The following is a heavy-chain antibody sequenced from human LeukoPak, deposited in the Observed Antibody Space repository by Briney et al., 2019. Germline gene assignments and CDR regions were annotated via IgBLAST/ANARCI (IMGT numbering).Heavy chain of an antibody. CDR3: AREKYYYDSSDRDY. J-gene: IGHJ4*02. CDR2: IYTSGST. D-gene: IGHD3-22*01. V-gene: IGHV4-4*07. Sequence: SETLSLTCTVSGGSISSYYWSWIRQPAGKGLEWIGRIYTSGSTNYNPSLKSRVTISVDTSKNQFSLKLSSVTAADTAVYYCAREKYYYDSSDRDYWGQGTLVTVSS. CDR1: GGSISSYY.